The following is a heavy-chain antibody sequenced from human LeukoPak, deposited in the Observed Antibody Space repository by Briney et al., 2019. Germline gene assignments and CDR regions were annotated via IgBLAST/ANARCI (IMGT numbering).Heavy chain of an antibody. CDR1: GFTFSSYS. CDR2: ISSSSSYI. J-gene: IGHJ4*02. D-gene: IGHD3-3*01. V-gene: IGHV3-21*01. CDR3: ARDSYYDFWSAYDC. Sequence: MPGGSLRLSCAASGFTFSSYSMNWVRQAPGKGLEWVSSISSSSSYIYYADSVKGRFTISRDNAKNSLYLQMNSLRAEDTAVYYCARDSYYDFWSAYDCWGQGTLVTVSA.